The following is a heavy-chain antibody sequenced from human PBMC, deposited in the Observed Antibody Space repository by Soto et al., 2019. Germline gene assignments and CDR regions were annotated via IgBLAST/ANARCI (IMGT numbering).Heavy chain of an antibody. V-gene: IGHV1-69*01. J-gene: IGHJ4*02. D-gene: IGHD3-22*01. CDR3: ARGGSGYTGVNEF. Sequence: QEQLVQSGAEVKKPGSSVKVSCKASGGLFSSYPISWVRQVPGQGLEWMGGIIPVFQTAYYTQRFQGRVTISADESTNTAYRELSSLRSEDTTIYYCARGGSGYTGVNEFWGQGTLVTVSS. CDR2: IIPVFQTA. CDR1: GGLFSSYP.